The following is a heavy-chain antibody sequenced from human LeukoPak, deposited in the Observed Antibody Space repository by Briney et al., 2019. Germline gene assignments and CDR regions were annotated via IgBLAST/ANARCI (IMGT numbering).Heavy chain of an antibody. D-gene: IGHD6-19*01. Sequence: SETLSLTCTVSGGSISSSSNYWGWIRQPPGKGLEWIGSIDYSGSTYENPSLKSRVTMSVDTSKNQFSLKLSSVTAADTAVYYCARQGSYRSGWSIDYWGQGTLVTVSS. CDR1: GGSISSSSNY. J-gene: IGHJ4*02. CDR2: IDYSGST. CDR3: ARQGSYRSGWSIDY. V-gene: IGHV4-39*01.